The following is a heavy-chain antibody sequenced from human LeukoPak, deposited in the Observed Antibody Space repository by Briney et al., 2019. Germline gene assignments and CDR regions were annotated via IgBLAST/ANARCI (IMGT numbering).Heavy chain of an antibody. CDR3: ARTMAF. CDR1: GFTFSSFN. Sequence: QSGGSLRLSCAASGFTFSSFNMNWVGQPPGKGLEWVSHITSSGRIYYADSVKGRFTVSRDNAKNSLYLQMSSLRAEDTAVYYCARTMAFWGQGTLVAVSS. CDR2: ITSSGRI. J-gene: IGHJ4*02. D-gene: IGHD5-24*01. V-gene: IGHV3-48*04.